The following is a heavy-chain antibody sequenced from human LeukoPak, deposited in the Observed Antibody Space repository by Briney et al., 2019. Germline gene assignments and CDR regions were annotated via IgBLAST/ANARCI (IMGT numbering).Heavy chain of an antibody. CDR2: ISAYNGKT. V-gene: IGHV1-18*01. CDR1: GYTFTIYG. D-gene: IGHD6-19*01. J-gene: IGHJ5*02. CDR3: ARDPAFIAVAGTDNWFDP. Sequence: ASVTVSFTASGYTFTIYGISWVRQAQGQGLEWMGWISAYNGKTNYSKKLQGRVTMPPDTSPSPAYMELRSLRSDDTAVYYCARDPAFIAVAGTDNWFDPWGQGTLVTVSS.